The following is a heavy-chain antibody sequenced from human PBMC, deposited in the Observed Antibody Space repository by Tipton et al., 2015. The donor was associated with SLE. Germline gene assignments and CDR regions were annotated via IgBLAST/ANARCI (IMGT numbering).Heavy chain of an antibody. Sequence: TLSLTCAVYGGSFSGYYWSWIRQPPGKGLEWIGYIYYSGSTNYNPSLKSRVTISVDTSKNQFSLKLSSVTAADTAVYYCAPFRVYGSGSYEWGQGTLVTVSS. D-gene: IGHD3-10*01. CDR1: GGSFSGYY. CDR2: IYYSGST. J-gene: IGHJ4*02. CDR3: APFRVYGSGSYE. V-gene: IGHV4-59*07.